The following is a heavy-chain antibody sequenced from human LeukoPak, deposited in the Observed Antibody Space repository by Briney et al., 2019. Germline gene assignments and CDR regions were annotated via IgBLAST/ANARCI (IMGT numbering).Heavy chain of an antibody. V-gene: IGHV4-39*07. J-gene: IGHJ6*03. CDR1: GGSISSSSYY. Sequence: PSETLSLTCTVSGGSISSSSYYWGWIRQPPGKGLEWIGSIYYSGSTYYNPSLKSRVTISVDTSKNQFSLKLSSVTAADTAVYYCARGYCGGDCYWRRGYYYYMDVWGKGTTVTVSS. CDR2: IYYSGST. CDR3: ARGYCGGDCYWRRGYYYYMDV. D-gene: IGHD2-21*02.